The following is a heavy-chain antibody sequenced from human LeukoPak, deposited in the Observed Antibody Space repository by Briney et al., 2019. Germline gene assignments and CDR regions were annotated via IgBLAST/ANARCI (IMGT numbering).Heavy chain of an antibody. CDR3: ARDSSGWGY. V-gene: IGHV4-39*07. Sequence: SETLSLTCTVSGGSISNSNYYWGWIRQPPGKGLEWIGNIYYSGSTNYNPSLKSRVTISVDTSKNQFSLKLSSVTAADTAVYYCARDSSGWGYWGQGTLVTVSS. J-gene: IGHJ4*02. D-gene: IGHD6-19*01. CDR1: GGSISNSNYY. CDR2: IYYSGST.